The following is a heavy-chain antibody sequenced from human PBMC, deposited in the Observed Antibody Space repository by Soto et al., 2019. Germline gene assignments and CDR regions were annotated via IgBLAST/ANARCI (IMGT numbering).Heavy chain of an antibody. V-gene: IGHV4-30-4*01. CDR3: ARGGYSSSPCDWFDP. Sequence: LSLTCTVSGGSISSGDYYWSWIRQPPGKGLEWIGYIYYSGSTYYNPSLKSRVTISVDTSKNQFSLKLSSVTAADTAVYYCARGGYSSSPCDWFDPWGQGALVTVSS. CDR2: IYYSGST. J-gene: IGHJ5*02. CDR1: GGSISSGDYY. D-gene: IGHD6-6*01.